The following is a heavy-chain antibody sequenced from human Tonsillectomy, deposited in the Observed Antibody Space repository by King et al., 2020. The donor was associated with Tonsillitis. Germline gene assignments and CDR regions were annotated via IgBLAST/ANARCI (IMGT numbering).Heavy chain of an antibody. Sequence: VQLQESGPGLVKPSETLSLTCTVSGGSISSYYWSWIRQPPGKGLEWSGYIYYSGSTNYNPSLKSRVTISVDTSKNQFSLKLSSVTAAETAVYYCARVPTYDFWSGYPLFGMDVWGQGTTVTVSS. D-gene: IGHD3-3*01. CDR3: ARVPTYDFWSGYPLFGMDV. CDR1: GGSISSYY. V-gene: IGHV4-59*01. J-gene: IGHJ6*02. CDR2: IYYSGST.